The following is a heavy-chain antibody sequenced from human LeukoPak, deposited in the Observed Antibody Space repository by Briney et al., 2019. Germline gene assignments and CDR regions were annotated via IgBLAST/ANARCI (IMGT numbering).Heavy chain of an antibody. J-gene: IGHJ4*02. V-gene: IGHV3-48*04. Sequence: GGSLGLSCAASGFTFSSYSMNWVRQAPGKGLEWVSYISSSSSTIYYADSVKGRFTISRDNAKNSLYLQMNSLRAEDTAVYYCAREGYYDFWSGYSFDYWGQGTLVTVSS. CDR1: GFTFSSYS. CDR3: AREGYYDFWSGYSFDY. CDR2: ISSSSSTI. D-gene: IGHD3-3*01.